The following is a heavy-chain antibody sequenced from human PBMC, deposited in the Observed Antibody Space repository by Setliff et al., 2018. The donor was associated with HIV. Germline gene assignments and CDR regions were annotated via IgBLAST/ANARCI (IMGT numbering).Heavy chain of an antibody. J-gene: IGHJ4*02. CDR1: GGSISSSSYY. CDR2: IYYSGST. V-gene: IGHV4-39*07. Sequence: SETLSLTCTVSGGSISSSSYYWGWIRQPPGKGLEWIGSIYYSGSTYYNPSLKSRVTISVDTSKNQFSLKLSSVTAADTAVYYCARAYSGSFDYWGQGTLVTVSS. CDR3: ARAYSGSFDY. D-gene: IGHD1-26*01.